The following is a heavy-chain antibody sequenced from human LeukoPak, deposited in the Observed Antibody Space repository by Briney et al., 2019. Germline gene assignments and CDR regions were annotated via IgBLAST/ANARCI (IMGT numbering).Heavy chain of an antibody. CDR2: IYHSRST. CDR3: ARHPYCSSTRCSKNWFDP. J-gene: IGHJ5*02. Sequence: SETLSLTCAVSGYSISSGYYWGWIRQPPGKGLEWIVSIYHSRSTYYNPSLKSRVTISVDTSKKQFSLTLSSVTAADTAVYYCARHPYCSSTRCSKNWFDPWGQGTLVTVSS. V-gene: IGHV4-38-2*01. D-gene: IGHD2-2*01. CDR1: GYSISSGYY.